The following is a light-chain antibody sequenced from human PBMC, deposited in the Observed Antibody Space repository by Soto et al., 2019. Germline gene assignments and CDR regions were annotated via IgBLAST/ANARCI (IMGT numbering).Light chain of an antibody. CDR2: ETS. CDR1: QSTFSNY. CDR3: HQYGNSPWT. V-gene: IGKV3-20*01. Sequence: ETVLTQSPGTLSLSPGERASLPCRASQSTFSNYLAWFQKKPGQAPRLLIYETSNRATGVPDRFSGSGSGTDFTLTISRLEPEDFAVYYCHQYGNSPWTLGQGTKVEI. J-gene: IGKJ1*01.